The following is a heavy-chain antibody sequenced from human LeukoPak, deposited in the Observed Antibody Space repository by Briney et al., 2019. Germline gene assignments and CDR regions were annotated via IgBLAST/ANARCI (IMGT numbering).Heavy chain of an antibody. CDR1: GGSISSYY. J-gene: IGHJ5*02. V-gene: IGHV4-59*01. CDR2: IYYSGST. CDR3: ARVPLYYDSSGVGWFDP. D-gene: IGHD3-22*01. Sequence: PSETLSLTCTVSGGSISSYYWSWLRQPPGKGLEWIGYIYYSGSTNYNPSLKSRVTISVDTSKNQFSLKLSSVTAADTAVYYCARVPLYYDSSGVGWFDPWGQGTLVTVSS.